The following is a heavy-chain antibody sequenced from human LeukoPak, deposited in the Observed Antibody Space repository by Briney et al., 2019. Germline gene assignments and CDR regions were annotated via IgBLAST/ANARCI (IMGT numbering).Heavy chain of an antibody. V-gene: IGHV3-23*01. CDR3: AKRWYCSSTSCSTPPAYYYYGMDV. CDR2: ISGSGGST. J-gene: IGHJ6*02. D-gene: IGHD2-2*01. Sequence: GGSLRLSCAASGFTFSSYAMSWVRQAPGKGLEWVSAISGSGGSTYYADSVKGRFTISRDNSKNTLYLQMNSLRAEDTAVYYCAKRWYCSSTSCSTPPAYYYYGMDVWGQGTTVTVSS. CDR1: GFTFSSYA.